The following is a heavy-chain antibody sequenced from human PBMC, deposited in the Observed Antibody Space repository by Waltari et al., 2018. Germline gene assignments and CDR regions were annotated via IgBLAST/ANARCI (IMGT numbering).Heavy chain of an antibody. J-gene: IGHJ4*02. CDR3: AKDQGIVGARESFDY. Sequence: QVQLQESGPGLVKPSETLSLTCAVSGYSISSGYYWGWIRQPPGKGLEWVAVIWYDGSNKYYADSVKGRFTISRDNSKNTLYLQMNSLRAEDTAMYYCAKDQGIVGARESFDYWGQGTLVTVSS. D-gene: IGHD1-26*01. V-gene: IGHV3-30*02. CDR2: IWYDGSNK. CDR1: GYSISSGYY.